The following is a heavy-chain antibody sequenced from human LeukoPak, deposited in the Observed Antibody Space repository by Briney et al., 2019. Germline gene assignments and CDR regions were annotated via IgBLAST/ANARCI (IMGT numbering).Heavy chain of an antibody. CDR2: INPNSGGT. J-gene: IGHJ4*02. CDR3: ARVNLDCSSTSCSPFDY. Sequence: VASVKVSCKASRYTFTGYYMHWVRQAPGQGLEWMGWINPNSGGTNYAQKFQGRVTMTRDTSISTAYMELSRLRSDDTAVYYCARVNLDCSSTSCSPFDYWGQGTLVTVSS. CDR1: RYTFTGYY. V-gene: IGHV1-2*02. D-gene: IGHD2-2*01.